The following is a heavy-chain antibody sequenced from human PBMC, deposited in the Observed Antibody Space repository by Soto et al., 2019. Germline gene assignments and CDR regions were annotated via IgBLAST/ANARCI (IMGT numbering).Heavy chain of an antibody. CDR1: GGSISSSSYY. V-gene: IGHV4-39*01. CDR2: IYYSGST. D-gene: IGHD3-3*01. CDR3: ARQYYDFWSGQAINWFDP. Sequence: QLQLQESGPGLVKPSETLSLTCTVSGGSISSSSYYWGWIRQPPGKGLEWIGSIYYSGSTYYNPPLRSGVTISVDTSKNQYSLKLSSVTAADTALYYCARQYYDFWSGQAINWFDPWGQGTLVTVSS. J-gene: IGHJ5*02.